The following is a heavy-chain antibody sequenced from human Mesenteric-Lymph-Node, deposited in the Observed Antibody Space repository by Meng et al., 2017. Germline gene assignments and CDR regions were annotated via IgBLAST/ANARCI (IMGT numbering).Heavy chain of an antibody. CDR1: GFTFGDYA. D-gene: IGHD6-13*01. Sequence: GESLKISCTASGFTFGDYAMSWVRQAPGKGLEWVGFIRSKAYGGTTEYAASVKGRFTISRDDSKSIAYLQMNSLKTEDTAVYYCAREQGGEQLVRAIDYWGQGTLVTVSS. J-gene: IGHJ4*02. V-gene: IGHV3-49*04. CDR3: AREQGGEQLVRAIDY. CDR2: IRSKAYGGTT.